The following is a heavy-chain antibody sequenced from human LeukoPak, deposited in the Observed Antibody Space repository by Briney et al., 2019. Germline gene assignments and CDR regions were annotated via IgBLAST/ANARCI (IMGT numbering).Heavy chain of an antibody. CDR1: GGSISSYY. Sequence: PSETLSLTCTVSGGSISSYYWSWIRQPPGKGLEWIGYIYYSGSTNYNPSLKSRVTISVDTSKNQFSLKLSSVTAADTVVYYCAREGYYYGMDVWGQGTTVTVSS. CDR2: IYYSGST. V-gene: IGHV4-59*01. CDR3: AREGYYYGMDV. J-gene: IGHJ6*02.